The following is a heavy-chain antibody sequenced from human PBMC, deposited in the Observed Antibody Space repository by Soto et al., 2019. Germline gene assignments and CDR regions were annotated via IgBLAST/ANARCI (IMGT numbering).Heavy chain of an antibody. CDR3: ARTDDPKWELLYYFDY. D-gene: IGHD1-26*01. CDR2: ISSSGSTI. J-gene: IGHJ4*02. CDR1: GFTFSDYY. V-gene: IGHV3-11*01. Sequence: VQLVESGGGLVQPGGSLRLSCAASGFTFSDYYMSWIRQAPGKGLEWVSYISSSGSTIYYADSVKGRFTISRDNAKNSLYLQMNSLRAEDTAVYYCARTDDPKWELLYYFDYWGQGTLVTVSS.